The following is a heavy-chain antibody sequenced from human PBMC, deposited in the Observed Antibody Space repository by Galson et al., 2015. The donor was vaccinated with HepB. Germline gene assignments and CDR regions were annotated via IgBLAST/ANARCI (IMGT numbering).Heavy chain of an antibody. D-gene: IGHD4-17*01. V-gene: IGHV4-39*07. CDR3: ARASTVTISRTGVTDWFDP. CDR2: IYYSGST. J-gene: IGHJ5*01. CDR1: GGSISSSSYY. Sequence: SETLSLTCTVSGGSISSSSYYWGWIRQPPGKGLEWIGSIYYSGSTYYNPSLKSRVTISVDRSKNQFSLKLSSVTAADTAVYYCARASTVTISRTGVTDWFDPWGQGTLVTVSS.